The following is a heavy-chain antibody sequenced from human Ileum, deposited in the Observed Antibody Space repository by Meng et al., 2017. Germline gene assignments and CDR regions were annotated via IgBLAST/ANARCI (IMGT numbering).Heavy chain of an antibody. D-gene: IGHD2-2*01. CDR3: ARGVSAAGLFDN. Sequence: QVQLQESGPGPVKVSQTPSLTCTVSGGSIGSAAYYWTWIRQHPAKGLEWMGYIHYTGSTSYNPSLESRTSTSIDTSNNQFSLKVTSVTAADTAVYYCARGVSAAGLFDNWGPGTLVTVSS. CDR1: GGSIGSAAYY. V-gene: IGHV4-31*03. CDR2: IHYTGST. J-gene: IGHJ4*02.